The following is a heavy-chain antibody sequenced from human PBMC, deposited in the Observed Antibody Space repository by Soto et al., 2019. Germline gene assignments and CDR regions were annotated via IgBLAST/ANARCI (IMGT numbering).Heavy chain of an antibody. V-gene: IGHV3-23*01. Sequence: PGGSLRLSCAASGFTFSSYAMSWVRQAPGKGLEWVSAISGSGGSTYYADSVKGRFTISRGNSKNTLYLQMNSLRAEDTAVYYCAANRGYNYYYGMDVWGQGTTVTVSS. CDR2: ISGSGGST. CDR1: GFTFSSYA. J-gene: IGHJ6*02. CDR3: AANRGYNYYYGMDV. D-gene: IGHD3-22*01.